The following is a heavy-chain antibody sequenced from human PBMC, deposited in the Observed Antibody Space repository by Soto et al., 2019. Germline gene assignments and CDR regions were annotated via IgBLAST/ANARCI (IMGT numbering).Heavy chain of an antibody. Sequence: EVQLLESGGGLVQPGGSLRLSCAASGFSFSTYAMSWVRQAPGKGLEWVSTITPSGGNTYYADSVKVRFTISRDNSDNTLYLHMNSLRAEDSAVYYCAGRYCPNGVCYTNYYYYIDVWGEGTTVTVSS. J-gene: IGHJ6*03. V-gene: IGHV3-23*01. CDR3: AGRYCPNGVCYTNYYYYIDV. CDR1: GFSFSTYA. D-gene: IGHD2-8*01. CDR2: ITPSGGNT.